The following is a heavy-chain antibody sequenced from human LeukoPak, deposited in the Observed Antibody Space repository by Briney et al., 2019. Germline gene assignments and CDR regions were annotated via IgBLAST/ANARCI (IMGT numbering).Heavy chain of an antibody. CDR2: ISSTSSYI. CDR1: GFTFSSYS. V-gene: IGHV3-21*06. Sequence: GGSLRLSCAASGFTFSSYSMNWVRQAPGKGLEWVSSISSTSSYIYYADSVKGRFTISRDNAKNSLYLQMNSLRADDTAVYYCARDPHYYGSGTPGYFDYWGQGTLVTVSS. J-gene: IGHJ4*02. D-gene: IGHD3-10*01. CDR3: ARDPHYYGSGTPGYFDY.